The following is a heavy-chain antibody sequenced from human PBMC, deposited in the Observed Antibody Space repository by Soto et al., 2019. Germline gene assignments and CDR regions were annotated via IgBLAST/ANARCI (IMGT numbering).Heavy chain of an antibody. Sequence: SRSLTGGMAGKGGAWNTAASDWVRQSPSRCREFLGRTYYRSKWYNDYAVYVKSRITINQDTSKNQFYLQLKSVTHEDTAVYYCARDPDAEARVPYYNSGMAVRGNGTTDT. J-gene: IGHJ6*01. CDR2: TYYRSKWYN. CDR3: ARDPDAEARVPYYNSGMAV. V-gene: IGHV6-1*01. CDR1: GKGGAWNTAA.